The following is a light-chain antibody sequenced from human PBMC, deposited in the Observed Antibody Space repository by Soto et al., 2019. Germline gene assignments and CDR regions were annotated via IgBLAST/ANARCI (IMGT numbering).Light chain of an antibody. CDR2: DAS. J-gene: IGKJ5*01. CDR1: QSISSY. CDR3: QQYESLPLT. V-gene: IGKV1-33*01. Sequence: DIQMTQSPSSLSASVGDTVAITCRASQSISSYLNWYQQKRGKAPKLLIYDASNLETGVPSRFSGSGSGTDFTFTISSLQPEDIATYYCQQYESLPLTFGQGTRLEIK.